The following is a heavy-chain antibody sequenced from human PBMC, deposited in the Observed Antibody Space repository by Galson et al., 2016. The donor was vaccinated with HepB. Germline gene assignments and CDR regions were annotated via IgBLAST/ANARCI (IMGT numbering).Heavy chain of an antibody. CDR2: TFYRSTWEN. Sequence: CAISGDSVYNNGAAWVWIRQSPSRGLEWLGRTFYRSTWENHYAGSVTNRITISPDTSRNQFSLHLNSVTPEDTAVYYCPRVVMLGRGMDVWGQGTSVTVSS. CDR1: GDSVYNNGAA. J-gene: IGHJ6*02. D-gene: IGHD3-10*01. V-gene: IGHV6-1*01. CDR3: PRVVMLGRGMDV.